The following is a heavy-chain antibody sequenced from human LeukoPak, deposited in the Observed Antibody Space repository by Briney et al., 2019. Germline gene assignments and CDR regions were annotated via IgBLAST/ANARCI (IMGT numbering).Heavy chain of an antibody. Sequence: PGGSLRLSCAASTFTFSRYWMHWVRQAPGKGLVWVSLIKSDGTSTNYADSVKGRFTISRDNAKNTLYLQMNSLRAEDTAVYFCVSGSLQSGYNFDYWGQGALVTVSS. CDR3: VSGSLQSGYNFDY. CDR2: IKSDGTST. V-gene: IGHV3-74*01. J-gene: IGHJ4*02. D-gene: IGHD3-3*01. CDR1: TFTFSRYW.